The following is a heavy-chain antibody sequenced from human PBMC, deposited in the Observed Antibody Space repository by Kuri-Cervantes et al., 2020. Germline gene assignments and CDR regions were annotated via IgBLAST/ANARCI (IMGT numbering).Heavy chain of an antibody. CDR3: ARDLGDYGNHWYFDL. CDR1: GFTFSDYY. CDR2: ISSIETTI. D-gene: IGHD4-11*01. J-gene: IGHJ2*01. V-gene: IGHV3-11*01. Sequence: LKISCAASGFTFSDYYMTWIRQAPGKGLEWVAYISSIETTIYYADSVKGRFTISRDNAKNSLYLQLSSLRAEDTAVYYCARDLGDYGNHWYFDLWGRGTLVTVSS.